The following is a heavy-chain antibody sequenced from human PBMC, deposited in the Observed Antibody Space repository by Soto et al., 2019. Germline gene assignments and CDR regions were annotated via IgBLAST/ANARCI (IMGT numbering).Heavy chain of an antibody. CDR1: GYTFTGYY. CDR2: INPNSGGT. D-gene: IGHD5-12*01. CDR3: ARDRGGGDGMATITGGFDP. Sequence: ASVKVSCKASGYTFTGYYMHWVRQAPGQGLEWMGWINPNSGGTNYAQKFQGWVTMTRDTSISTAYMELSRLRSDDTAVYYCARDRGGGDGMATITGGFDPWGQGTLVTVSS. V-gene: IGHV1-2*04. J-gene: IGHJ5*02.